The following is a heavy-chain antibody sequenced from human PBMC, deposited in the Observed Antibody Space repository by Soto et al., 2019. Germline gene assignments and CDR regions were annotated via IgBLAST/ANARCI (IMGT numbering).Heavy chain of an antibody. V-gene: IGHV1-2*02. J-gene: IGHJ5*02. Sequence: QVQLVQSGAEVKKPGASVTVSCEASGYTFIAHFIHWVRQAPGQGLEWMDWIYPDTGGTNYAQKFRDRVTMTRDTSVSTAYMEVNGLKSDDTAVYYCVRAQSRQLLLAWFDAWGQGTLVTVSS. CDR1: GYTFIAHF. D-gene: IGHD2-2*01. CDR3: VRAQSRQLLLAWFDA. CDR2: IYPDTGGT.